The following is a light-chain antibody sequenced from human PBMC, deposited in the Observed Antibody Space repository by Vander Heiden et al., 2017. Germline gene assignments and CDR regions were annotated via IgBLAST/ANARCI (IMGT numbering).Light chain of an antibody. CDR3: MQALQTPLT. Sequence: DIVMTQSPLSLPVTPGEPASISGRSSQSLLYSNGYDYLDWYLQKPGQPPQLLIYLGSNRASGVPDRFSGSGSGTDFTLKISRVEAEDVGVYYCMQALQTPLTFGGGTKVDIK. J-gene: IGKJ4*01. CDR1: QSLLYSNGYDY. V-gene: IGKV2-28*01. CDR2: LGS.